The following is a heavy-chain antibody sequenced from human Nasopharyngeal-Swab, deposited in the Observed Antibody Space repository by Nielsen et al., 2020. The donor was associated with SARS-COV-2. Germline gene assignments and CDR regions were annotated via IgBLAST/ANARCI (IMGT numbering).Heavy chain of an antibody. D-gene: IGHD1-26*01. CDR3: AKDPSFVGSLHFDQ. Sequence: GESLKLSCASSGFTFREYAFHLVLQAPGKGLEWVSVISARGESTHYADSVKGRFSISRVNSRETVYLQMDSLRADDTAVYYCAKDPSFVGSLHFDQWGRGTLVTVSS. V-gene: IGHV3-23*01. CDR2: ISARGEST. CDR1: GFTFREYA. J-gene: IGHJ4*02.